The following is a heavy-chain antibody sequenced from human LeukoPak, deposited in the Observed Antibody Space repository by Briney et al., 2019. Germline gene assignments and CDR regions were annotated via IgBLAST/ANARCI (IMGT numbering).Heavy chain of an antibody. J-gene: IGHJ4*02. CDR3: ARSLVYCTNGVCYSDY. D-gene: IGHD2-8*01. CDR2: INPNGGGT. V-gene: IGHV1-2*02. Sequence: GASVKVSCKASGYTFTGYYMHWVRQAPGQGLEWMGWINPNGGGTNYAQKFQGRVTMTRDTSISTAYMELSRLRSDDTAVYYCARSLVYCTNGVCYSDYWGQGTLVTVSS. CDR1: GYTFTGYY.